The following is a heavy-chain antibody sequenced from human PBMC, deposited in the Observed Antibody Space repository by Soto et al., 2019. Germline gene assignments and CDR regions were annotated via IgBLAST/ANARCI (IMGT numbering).Heavy chain of an antibody. V-gene: IGHV4-61*08. CDR3: ARQYGDYVRGAFDI. D-gene: IGHD4-17*01. Sequence: PSETLSLTCTVSGDSISSGDYYWSWIRQPPGKGLEWIGCIYYSGNTNYNPSLKSRVTISVDTSKNQFSLKLSSVTAADTAVYYCARQYGDYVRGAFDIWGQGTMVTVSS. CDR2: IYYSGNT. CDR1: GDSISSGDYY. J-gene: IGHJ3*02.